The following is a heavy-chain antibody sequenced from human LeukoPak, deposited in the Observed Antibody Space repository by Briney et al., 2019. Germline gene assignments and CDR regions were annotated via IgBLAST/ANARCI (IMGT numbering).Heavy chain of an antibody. D-gene: IGHD6-19*01. CDR1: GCSISSYY. CDR2: IYYSGST. CDR3: ARAWGAVAAGYYYYGMDV. J-gene: IGHJ6*02. Sequence: KTSETLSLTCTVSGCSISSYYWSWIRQPPGKGLEWIGYIYYSGSTNYNPSLKSRVTISVDTSKNQFSLKLSSVTAADTAVYYCARAWGAVAAGYYYYGMDVWGQGTTVTVSS. V-gene: IGHV4-59*01.